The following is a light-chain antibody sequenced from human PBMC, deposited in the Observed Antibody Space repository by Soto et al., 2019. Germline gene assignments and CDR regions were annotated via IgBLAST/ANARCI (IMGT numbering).Light chain of an antibody. Sequence: DIQMTQSPSSLSASVGDRVTITCRASQGISSYLAWYQQKPGKVPKVLIYAASTLQSGVPSRFSGSGSGTDFTLTINSLQPEDVATYYCQKYNSAPWTFGQGTKVEVK. CDR2: AAS. CDR1: QGISSY. J-gene: IGKJ1*01. CDR3: QKYNSAPWT. V-gene: IGKV1-27*01.